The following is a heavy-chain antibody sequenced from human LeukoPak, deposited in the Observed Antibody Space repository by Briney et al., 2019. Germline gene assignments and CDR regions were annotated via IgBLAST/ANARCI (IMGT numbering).Heavy chain of an antibody. CDR3: ARSLLYCSSTSCYRLFYGMDV. J-gene: IGHJ6*02. CDR1: GGSLSSGGYY. Sequence: SETLSLTCTVSGGSLSSGGYYWSWIRQHPGKGLEWIGYIYYSGSTYYNPSLKSRVTISVDTSKNQFSLKLSSVTAADTAVYYCARSLLYCSSTSCYRLFYGMDVWGQGTTVTVSS. D-gene: IGHD2-2*01. CDR2: IYYSGST. V-gene: IGHV4-31*03.